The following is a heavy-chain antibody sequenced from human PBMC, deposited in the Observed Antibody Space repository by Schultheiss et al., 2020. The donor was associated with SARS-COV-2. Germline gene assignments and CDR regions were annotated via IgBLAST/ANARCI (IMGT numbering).Heavy chain of an antibody. V-gene: IGHV3-21*01. J-gene: IGHJ4*02. CDR2: INNSSNYI. D-gene: IGHD3-16*01. Sequence: LKISCAASGFTFRTYSMHWVRQAPGKGLEWVSSINNSSNYIYYADSVRGRFTVSRDNAKNSLYLQMNSLRAEDTAVYYCARGGEEFLYYFDYWGLGTLVTVSS. CDR1: GFTFRTYS. CDR3: ARGGEEFLYYFDY.